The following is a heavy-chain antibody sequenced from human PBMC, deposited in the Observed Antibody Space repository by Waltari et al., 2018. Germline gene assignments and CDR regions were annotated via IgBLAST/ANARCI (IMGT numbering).Heavy chain of an antibody. Sequence: EVQLVESGGGLVQPGGSLRLSCAASGFTFSAYWMHWVRQAPGKGLVWISRINSAGSSTSYADSVKGRFTISRDDAKNTLYLQMNSLRVEDTAMYYCARMYRRRDGSDAPDYWGQGTLVTVSS. CDR1: GFTFSAYW. J-gene: IGHJ4*02. CDR3: ARMYRRRDGSDAPDY. V-gene: IGHV3-74*01. CDR2: INSAGSST. D-gene: IGHD1-1*01.